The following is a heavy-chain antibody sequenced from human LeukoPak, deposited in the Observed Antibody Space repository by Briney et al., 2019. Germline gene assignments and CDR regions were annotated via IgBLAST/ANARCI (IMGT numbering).Heavy chain of an antibody. CDR1: GGSISSTTYY. CDR3: ARLGTAMITVDY. Sequence: SETLSLTCTVSGGSISSTTYYWGWIRPPPGKGLEWIGTISYSGNTYYNPSLKSRVTMSVDTSKNQFSLKLTSVTAADTAVYYCARLGTAMITVDYWGQGTLVTVSS. CDR2: ISYSGNT. J-gene: IGHJ4*02. V-gene: IGHV4-39*01. D-gene: IGHD5-18*01.